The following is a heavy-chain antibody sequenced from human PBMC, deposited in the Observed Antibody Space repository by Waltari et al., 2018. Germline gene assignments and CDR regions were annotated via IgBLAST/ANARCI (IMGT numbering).Heavy chain of an antibody. J-gene: IGHJ3*02. CDR3: ARDFGSYYYDSSGYLGAFDI. D-gene: IGHD3-22*01. V-gene: IGHV4-31*03. CDR2: IYYSGGT. CDR1: GGSISSGGYY. Sequence: QVQLQESGPGLVKPSQTLSLTCTVSGGSISSGGYYWSWIRQHPGKGLEWIGYIYYSGGTYYNPSLKSRVTISVDTSKNQFSLKLSSVTAADTAVYYCARDFGSYYYDSSGYLGAFDILGQGTMVTVSS.